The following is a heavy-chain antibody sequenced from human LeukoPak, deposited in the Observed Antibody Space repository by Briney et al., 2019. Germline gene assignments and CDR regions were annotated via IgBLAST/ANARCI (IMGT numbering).Heavy chain of an antibody. J-gene: IGHJ3*02. CDR1: GFTFSSHA. Sequence: SGGSLRLSCAVSGFTFSSHAMHWVRQAPGKGLEWVAVISYDGSNKYYADSVKGRFTISRDNAKNSLYLQMNSLRAEDTAVYYCARPTFSGSYNRFAFDIWGQGTMVTVSS. V-gene: IGHV3-30-3*01. D-gene: IGHD1-26*01. CDR2: ISYDGSNK. CDR3: ARPTFSGSYNRFAFDI.